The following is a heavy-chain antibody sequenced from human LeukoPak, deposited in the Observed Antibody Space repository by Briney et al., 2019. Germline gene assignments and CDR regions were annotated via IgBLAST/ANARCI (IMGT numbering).Heavy chain of an antibody. D-gene: IGHD6-13*01. Sequence: GGSLRLSCAASGFTFSDHHMNWFRQAPGKGLEWISHMSSSGQTIFYADFVKGRFTISRDNAKNSLSLQMNSLRAEDTAVYYCARDPQYSNSWNWYSDLWGRGTLVTVSS. V-gene: IGHV3-11*01. CDR3: ARDPQYSNSWNWYSDL. CDR1: GFTFSDHH. CDR2: MSSSGQTI. J-gene: IGHJ2*01.